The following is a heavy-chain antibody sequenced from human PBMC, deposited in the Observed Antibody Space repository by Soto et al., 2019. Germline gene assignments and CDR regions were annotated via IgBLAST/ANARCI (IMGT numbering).Heavy chain of an antibody. CDR2: ISYDGSNK. CDR3: AKSRTHSSLYGMDV. Sequence: GGSLRLSCAASGFTFSSYGMHWVRQAPGKGLEWVAVISYDGSNKYYADSVKGRFTISRDNSKNTLYLQMNSLRAEDTAVYYCAKSRTHSSLYGMDVWGQGTTVTVSS. CDR1: GFTFSSYG. J-gene: IGHJ6*02. D-gene: IGHD6-13*01. V-gene: IGHV3-30*18.